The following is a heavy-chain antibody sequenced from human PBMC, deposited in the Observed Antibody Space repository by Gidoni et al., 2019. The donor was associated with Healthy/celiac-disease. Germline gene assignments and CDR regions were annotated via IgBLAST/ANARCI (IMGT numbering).Heavy chain of an antibody. D-gene: IGHD3-16*01. J-gene: IGHJ6*02. CDR3: AKGGITRIDNGMDV. CDR1: GFTVSSYA. V-gene: IGHV3-23*01. CDR2: ISGSGGST. Sequence: EVQLLESGGGLVQPGGSLRLSCAAAGFTVSSYAMSWVRQAPGKGLEWVSAISGSGGSTYYADSVKGRFTISRDNSKNTLYLQMNSLRAEDTAVYYCAKGGITRIDNGMDVWGQGTTVTVSS.